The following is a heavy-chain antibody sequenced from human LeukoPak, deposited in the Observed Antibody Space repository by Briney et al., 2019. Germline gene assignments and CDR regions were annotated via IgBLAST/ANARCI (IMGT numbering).Heavy chain of an antibody. CDR1: GFTFSSYS. V-gene: IGHV3-21*01. D-gene: IGHD2-2*01. CDR3: ARDDGYCSSTSCYPYYFDY. J-gene: IGHJ4*02. CDR2: ISSSSSYI. Sequence: PGGSLRLSCAASGFTFSSYSMNWVRQAPGKGLEWVSSISSSSSYIYYADSVKGRFIISRDNAKNSLYLQMNSLRAEDTAVYYCARDDGYCSSTSCYPYYFDYWGQGTLVTVSS.